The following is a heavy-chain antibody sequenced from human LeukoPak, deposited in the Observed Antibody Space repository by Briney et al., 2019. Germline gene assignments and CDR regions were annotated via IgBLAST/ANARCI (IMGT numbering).Heavy chain of an antibody. V-gene: IGHV3-74*01. J-gene: IGHJ4*02. CDR2: INSDGSST. CDR1: GFTFSSYW. CDR3: ARVMIAVAAFDY. D-gene: IGHD6-19*01. Sequence: GGSLRLSCAASGFTFSSYWMHWVRQAPGKGLVWVSRINSDGSSTSYADSVKGRFTISRDNAKNTLYLQMNSLRAEDTAVYYCARVMIAVAAFDYWGQGTLVTVSS.